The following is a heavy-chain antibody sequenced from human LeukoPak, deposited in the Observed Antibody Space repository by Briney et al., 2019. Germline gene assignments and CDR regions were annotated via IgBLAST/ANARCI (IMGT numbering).Heavy chain of an antibody. CDR2: IYHSGST. D-gene: IGHD6-13*01. CDR3: ARDYSSSWYLYRFDP. CDR1: GYSISSGYY. Sequence: TSETLSLTCTVSGYSISSGYYWGWILQPPGKGLEWIGSIYHSGSTYYNPSLKSRVTISVDTSKNQFSLKLSSVTAADTAVYYCARDYSSSWYLYRFDPWGQGTLVTVYS. V-gene: IGHV4-38-2*02. J-gene: IGHJ5*02.